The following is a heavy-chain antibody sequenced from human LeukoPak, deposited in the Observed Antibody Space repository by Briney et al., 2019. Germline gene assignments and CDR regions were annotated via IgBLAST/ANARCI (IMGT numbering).Heavy chain of an antibody. CDR2: IYYSGST. CDR3: ARGRFIVGAWQLYYYMDV. V-gene: IGHV4-59*01. CDR1: GGSISSYY. Sequence: SETLSLTCTVSGGSISSYYWSWIRQPPGKGLEWIVYIYYSGSTNYNPSLKSRVTISVDTSKNQFSLKLSSVTAADTAVYYCARGRFIVGAWQLYYYMDVWGKGTTVTVSS. D-gene: IGHD1-26*01. J-gene: IGHJ6*03.